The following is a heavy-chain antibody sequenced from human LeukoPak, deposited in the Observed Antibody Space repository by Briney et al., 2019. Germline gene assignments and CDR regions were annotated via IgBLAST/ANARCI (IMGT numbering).Heavy chain of an antibody. CDR2: ISGSGGS. V-gene: IGHV3-23*01. Sequence: GGSLRLSCAASGFTFSSYAMSWVRQAPGKGLEWVSGISGSGGSYADSEKGRFTISRDNSKNTLYLQMNSLRAEDTAVYYCAKDLALVAAAGTDWGQGTLVTVSS. CDR3: AKDLALVAAAGTD. D-gene: IGHD6-13*01. CDR1: GFTFSSYA. J-gene: IGHJ4*02.